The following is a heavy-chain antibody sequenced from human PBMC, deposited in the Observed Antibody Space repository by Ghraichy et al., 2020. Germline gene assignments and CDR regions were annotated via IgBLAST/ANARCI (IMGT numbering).Heavy chain of an antibody. CDR3: AVEQDFEVAPVPFEYYYYYSMDV. CDR1: GGSIGSGSYF. D-gene: IGHD2-2*01. Sequence: SETLSLTCTVSGGSIGSGSYFWNWIRQPAEKRLEWIGRISASGTTNYNPALKSRLTMSVDTSKNQFSLTLSSVTAADTAVDYCAVEQDFEVAPVPFEYYYYYSMDVWGQGTTVTVS. CDR2: ISASGTT. V-gene: IGHV4-61*02. J-gene: IGHJ6*02.